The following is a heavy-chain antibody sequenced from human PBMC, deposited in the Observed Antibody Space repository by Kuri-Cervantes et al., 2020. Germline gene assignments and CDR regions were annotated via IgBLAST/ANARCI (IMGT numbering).Heavy chain of an antibody. V-gene: IGHV4-4*02. J-gene: IGHJ4*02. CDR3: ARGRGSSVTGFDY. CDR1: GGSISSSNW. Sequence: SETLSLTCAVSGGSISSSNWWSWVRQPPGKGLEWIGYIYYSGNTDYNSSLKSRVTISVHTSTNQFSLKLNSVTAADTAVYFCARGRGSSVTGFDYWGQGTLVTVSS. CDR2: IYYSGNT. D-gene: IGHD6-6*01.